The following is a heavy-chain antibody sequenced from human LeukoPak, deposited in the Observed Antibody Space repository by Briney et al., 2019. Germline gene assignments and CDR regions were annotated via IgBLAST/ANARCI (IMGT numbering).Heavy chain of an antibody. CDR3: AREGQDRTFDY. CDR2: IYYSGST. Sequence: SETLSLTCTVAGGSISSGGYYWSWIRQHPGKGLEWIGYIYYSGSTYYNPSLKSRVTISVATSKNQFSLKLSSVTAADTAVYYCAREGQDRTFDYWGQGTLVTVSS. CDR1: GGSISSGGYY. J-gene: IGHJ4*02. V-gene: IGHV4-31*03.